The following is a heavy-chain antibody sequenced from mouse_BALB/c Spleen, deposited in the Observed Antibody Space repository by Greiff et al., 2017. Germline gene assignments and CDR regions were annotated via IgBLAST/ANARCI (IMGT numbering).Heavy chain of an antibody. D-gene: IGHD1-2*01. CDR2: IWGDGST. CDR1: GFSLTSYG. Sequence: VHLVESGPGLVAPSQSLSITCTVSGFSLTSYGVSWVRQPPGKGLEWLGVIWGDGSTNYHSALISRLSISKDNSKSQVFLKLNSLQTDDTATYYCATKGSLLRLRYFDVWGAGTTVTVSS. CDR3: ATKGSLLRLRYFDV. J-gene: IGHJ1*01. V-gene: IGHV2-3*01.